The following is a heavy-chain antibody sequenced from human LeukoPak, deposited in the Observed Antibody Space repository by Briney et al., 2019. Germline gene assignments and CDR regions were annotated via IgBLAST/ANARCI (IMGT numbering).Heavy chain of an antibody. CDR3: ARDRCSSTSCYNRAFDI. D-gene: IGHD2-2*01. CDR2: INPSGGST. V-gene: IGHV1-46*01. Sequence: ASVKVSCKASGYTFTSYYMHWVRQAPGQGLEWMGIINPSGGSTNYAQKFQGRVTITADESTSTAYMELSSLRSEDTAVYYCARDRCSSTSCYNRAFDIWGQGTMVTVSS. CDR1: GYTFTSYY. J-gene: IGHJ3*02.